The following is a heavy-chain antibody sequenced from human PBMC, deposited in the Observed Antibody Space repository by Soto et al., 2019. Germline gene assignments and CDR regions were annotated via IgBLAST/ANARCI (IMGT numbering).Heavy chain of an antibody. D-gene: IGHD3-22*01. J-gene: IGHJ6*02. CDR3: ARDHNYYDSSGYYLFHYYYYYGMDV. CDR2: ISAYNGNT. V-gene: IGHV1-18*01. CDR1: GYTFTSYG. Sequence: QVQLVQSGAEVKKPGASVKVSCKASGYTFTSYGISWVRQAPGQGLEWMGWISAYNGNTNYAQKLQGRVTMTTDTSTSTAYMELRSLRSDDTAVYYCARDHNYYDSSGYYLFHYYYYYGMDVWGQGTTVTVSS.